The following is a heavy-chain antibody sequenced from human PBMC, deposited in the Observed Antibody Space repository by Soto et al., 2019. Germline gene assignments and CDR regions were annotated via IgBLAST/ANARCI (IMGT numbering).Heavy chain of an antibody. CDR1: GYAFTSYG. CDR3: AKDAHEAALSDV. CDR2: MSTYNENK. V-gene: IGHV1-18*01. Sequence: ASVKVSCKASGYAFTSYGINWVRRAPGQGLEWVGWMSTYNENKVYAQKLQGRVAMTMDAATSTAYLDLRHLKSDDTAVYYCAKDAHEAALSDVWGQGTMVTVSS. D-gene: IGHD2-15*01. J-gene: IGHJ3*01.